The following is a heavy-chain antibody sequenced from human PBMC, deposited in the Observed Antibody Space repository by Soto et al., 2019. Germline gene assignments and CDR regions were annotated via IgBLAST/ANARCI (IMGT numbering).Heavy chain of an antibody. CDR3: ANQGLYGDYLQVDY. CDR1: GFTFRSYA. J-gene: IGHJ4*02. CDR2: ISGSGGST. Sequence: PGGSLRLSSAASGFTFRSYAMSWVRQDPGKGLEWVSAISGSGGSTYYADSVKGRFTISRDNSKNTLYLQMNSLRAEDTAVYYYANQGLYGDYLQVDYWGQGTLVTVSS. D-gene: IGHD4-17*01. V-gene: IGHV3-23*01.